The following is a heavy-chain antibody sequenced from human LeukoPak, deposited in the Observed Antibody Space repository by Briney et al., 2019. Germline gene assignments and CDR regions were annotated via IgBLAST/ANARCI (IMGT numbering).Heavy chain of an antibody. CDR1: GYTFTIYY. J-gene: IGHJ5*02. Sequence: ASVNVSFTASGYTFTIYYVHWVRQAPGQGLEWMGIINPSGGSTSYAQKFQGRVTMTRDTSTSTVYMELSSLRSEDTAVYYCARGQYYYDSSGYYWFDPWGQGTLVTVSS. CDR2: INPSGGST. D-gene: IGHD3-22*01. V-gene: IGHV1-46*01. CDR3: ARGQYYYDSSGYYWFDP.